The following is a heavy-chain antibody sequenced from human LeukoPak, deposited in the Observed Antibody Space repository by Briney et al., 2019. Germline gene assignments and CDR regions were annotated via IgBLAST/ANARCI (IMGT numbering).Heavy chain of an antibody. Sequence: GSPRLSCAVSGFTLSSYLMNWVRQAPGKGPEWVANIKQDGSEKYYVDSVKGRFTISRDNAKNSLYLQMNSLRAEDTAVYYCARSYSSGSYYTDYWGQGT. CDR3: ARSYSSGSYYTDY. CDR2: IKQDGSEK. D-gene: IGHD3-10*01. CDR1: GFTLSSYL. J-gene: IGHJ4*02. V-gene: IGHV3-7*04.